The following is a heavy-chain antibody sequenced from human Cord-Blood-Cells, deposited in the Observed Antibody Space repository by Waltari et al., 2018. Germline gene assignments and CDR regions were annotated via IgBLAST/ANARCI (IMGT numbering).Heavy chain of an antibody. CDR1: GGTFSSYA. CDR2: FIPIFGTA. D-gene: IGHD2-21*01. CDR3: ARVAAYCGGDCPFDY. J-gene: IGHJ4*02. Sequence: QVQLVQSGXXXXXXXSXVXLACKASGGTFSSYAIRWVXQAXGQGLEWMGGFIPIFGTANYAQKFQCRVTITADESTSTAYMELSSLRSEDRAVYYCARVAAYCGGDCPFDYWGQGTLVTVSS. V-gene: IGHV1-69*01.